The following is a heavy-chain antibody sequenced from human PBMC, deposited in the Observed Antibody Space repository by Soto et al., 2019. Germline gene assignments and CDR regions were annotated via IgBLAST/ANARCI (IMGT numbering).Heavy chain of an antibody. CDR3: AKVYSPGILDSYCGGDCYLASDY. J-gene: IGHJ4*02. CDR1: GFTFSSYA. Sequence: PGGSLRLSCAASGFTFSSYAMSWVRQAPGKGLEWVSAISGSGGSTYYADSVKGRFTISRDNSKNTLYLQMNSLRAEDTAVYYCAKVYSPGILDSYCGGDCYLASDYWGQGTLVTVSS. V-gene: IGHV3-23*01. D-gene: IGHD2-21*02. CDR2: ISGSGGST.